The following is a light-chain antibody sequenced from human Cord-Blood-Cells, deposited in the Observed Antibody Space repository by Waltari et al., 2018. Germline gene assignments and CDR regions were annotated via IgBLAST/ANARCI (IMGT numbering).Light chain of an antibody. CDR1: QGISNY. CDR2: AAS. CDR3: QKYNSAPLT. Sequence: DTQITQSPSSLSASVGARVTLTCRASQGISNYLAWYQQKPGKVPKLLIYAASTLQSGIPARFSGSGSGTDFTLTISSLQPEDFATYYCQKYNSAPLTFGQGTKVDIK. J-gene: IGKJ1*01. V-gene: IGKV1-27*01.